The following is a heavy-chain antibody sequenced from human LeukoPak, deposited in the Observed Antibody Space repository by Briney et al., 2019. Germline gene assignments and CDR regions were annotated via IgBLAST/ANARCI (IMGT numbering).Heavy chain of an antibody. CDR1: GFTFSSYA. D-gene: IGHD4-11*01. Sequence: PGGSLRLSCAASGFTFSSYAMSWVRQAPGKGLEWVSAIDGSGGSTYYADSVKGRLTISRDNSKNTLYLQMNSLRAEDTAVYYCARDYSRDYYYYGMDVWGQGTTVTVSS. CDR2: IDGSGGST. V-gene: IGHV3-23*01. CDR3: ARDYSRDYYYYGMDV. J-gene: IGHJ6*02.